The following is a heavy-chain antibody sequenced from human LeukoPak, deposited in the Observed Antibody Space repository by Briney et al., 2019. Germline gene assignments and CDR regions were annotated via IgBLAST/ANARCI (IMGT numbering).Heavy chain of an antibody. V-gene: IGHV3-30*03. D-gene: IGHD6-13*01. CDR3: VRETQATAGLDY. Sequence: PGGSLRLSCAASGFTFSSYGMFWVRQAPGRGLEWVAVISYDGGNKYYPDSVKGRFAISRDNAKNSLYLQMNSLRDEDTAVYYCVRETQATAGLDYWGQGTLVTVSS. CDR1: GFTFSSYG. CDR2: ISYDGGNK. J-gene: IGHJ4*02.